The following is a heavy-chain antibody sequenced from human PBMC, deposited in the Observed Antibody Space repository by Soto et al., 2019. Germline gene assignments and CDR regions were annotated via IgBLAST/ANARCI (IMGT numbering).Heavy chain of an antibody. D-gene: IGHD2-2*01. CDR2: IWYDGSNK. Sequence: LRLSCAASGFTFSSYGMHWVRQAPGKGLEWVAVIWYDGSNKYYADSVKGRFTISRDNSKNTLYLQMNSLRAEDTAVYYCARDRQPFYCSSTSCYGGYFDYWGQGTLVTVSS. CDR3: ARDRQPFYCSSTSCYGGYFDY. V-gene: IGHV3-33*01. CDR1: GFTFSSYG. J-gene: IGHJ4*02.